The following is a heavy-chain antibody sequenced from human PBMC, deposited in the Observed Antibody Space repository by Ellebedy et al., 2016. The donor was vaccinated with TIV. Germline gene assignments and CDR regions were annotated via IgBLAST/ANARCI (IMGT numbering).Heavy chain of an antibody. CDR1: GFSLNTNQMV. J-gene: IGHJ4*02. CDR2: IYGNDDK. Sequence: SGPTLVKPTQTLTLTCTFSGFSLNTNQMVVGWVRQPPGKALDWLAFIYGNDDKRYSPSLRSRLTITKDTSRNQVALTMTNMDPVDTATYYCARMHSSGWYLGFDYWGQGTLVTVSS. V-gene: IGHV2-5*01. CDR3: ARMHSSGWYLGFDY. D-gene: IGHD6-19*01.